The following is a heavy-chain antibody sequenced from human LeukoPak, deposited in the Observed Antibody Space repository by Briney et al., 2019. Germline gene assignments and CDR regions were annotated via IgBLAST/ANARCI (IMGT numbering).Heavy chain of an antibody. CDR1: GFTFSSYG. CDR3: AKVWYCSSTSCSTYYYYGMDV. V-gene: IGHV3-30*18. D-gene: IGHD2-2*01. J-gene: IGHJ6*02. CDR2: ISYDGSNK. Sequence: GGSLRLSCAASGFTFSSYGMHWVRQAPGKGLEWVAVISYDGSNKYYADSVKGRFTISRDNSKNTLYLQMNSLRAEDTAVYYCAKVWYCSSTSCSTYYYYGMDVWGQGTTVTVSS.